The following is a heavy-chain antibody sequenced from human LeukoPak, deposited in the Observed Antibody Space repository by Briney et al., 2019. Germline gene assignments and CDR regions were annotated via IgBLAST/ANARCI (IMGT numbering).Heavy chain of an antibody. CDR3: ARGALSSSCSGGSCYTVDV. CDR2: MNPNSGNT. J-gene: IGHJ6*04. D-gene: IGHD2-15*01. V-gene: IGHV1-8*02. Sequence: ASVKVSCKASGYTFTSYGISWVRQAPGQGLEWMGWMNPNSGNTGYAQIFQGRVTMTRDSSISTAYMELSSLRSEDTAVYYCARGALSSSCSGGSCYTVDVWGKGTTVTISS. CDR1: GYTFTSYG.